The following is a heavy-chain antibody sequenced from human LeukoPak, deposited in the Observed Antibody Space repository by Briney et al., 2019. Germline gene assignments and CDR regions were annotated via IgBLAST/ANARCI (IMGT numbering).Heavy chain of an antibody. CDR2: IVPSDSYT. CDR3: ARLTGDCDPHFDY. V-gene: IGHV5-10-1*01. CDR1: GYSFTSYW. Sequence: GESLKISCKGSGYSFTSYWISWVRQMPGKGLVWMGRIVPSDSYTNYSPSFQGHVTISADKSNSTPYLQWSSLKASDTAMYYCARLTGDCDPHFDYWGQGTLVTVSS. D-gene: IGHD2-21*02. J-gene: IGHJ4*02.